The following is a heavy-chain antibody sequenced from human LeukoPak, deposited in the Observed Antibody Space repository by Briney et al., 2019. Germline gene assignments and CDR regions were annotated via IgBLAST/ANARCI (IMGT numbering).Heavy chain of an antibody. J-gene: IGHJ4*02. D-gene: IGHD3-22*01. V-gene: IGHV3-23*01. Sequence: GGSLRLSCAASGFTFSSYAMSWVRQAPGKGLEWVSAIRGSGGSTYYADSVKGRFTISRDNSKNTLYLQMNSLRAEDTAVYYCAKPYYYDSSGYWDYWGQGTLVTVSS. CDR1: GFTFSSYA. CDR3: AKPYYYDSSGYWDY. CDR2: IRGSGGST.